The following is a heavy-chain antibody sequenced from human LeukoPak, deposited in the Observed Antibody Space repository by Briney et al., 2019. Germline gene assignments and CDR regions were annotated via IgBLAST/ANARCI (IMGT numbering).Heavy chain of an antibody. CDR2: ISYSGST. J-gene: IGHJ4*02. D-gene: IGHD1-26*01. CDR3: ARGGYSGSYYDY. CDR1: GGSISSYY. Sequence: PSETLALTCTVSGGSISSYYWSWIRQPPGKGLEWIGDISYSGSTNYNPSLKSRVTISVDTTKNQFSLKLSSVTAADTAVYYCARGGYSGSYYDYRGQGTLVTVSS. V-gene: IGHV4-59*01.